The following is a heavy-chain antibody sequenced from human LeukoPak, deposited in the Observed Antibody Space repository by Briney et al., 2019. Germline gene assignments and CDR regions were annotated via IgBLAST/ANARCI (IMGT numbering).Heavy chain of an antibody. CDR3: ARDGRFGEVAVACIWDY. J-gene: IGHJ4*02. CDR1: GYTFTSYG. Sequence: GASVKVSCKASGYTFTSYGISWVRQAPGQGLEWMGWISAYNGNTNYAQKLQGRVTMTTDTSTSTAYMELRSLRSDDTAVYYCARDGRFGEVAVACIWDYWGQGTLVTVSS. V-gene: IGHV1-18*01. CDR2: ISAYNGNT. D-gene: IGHD6-19*01.